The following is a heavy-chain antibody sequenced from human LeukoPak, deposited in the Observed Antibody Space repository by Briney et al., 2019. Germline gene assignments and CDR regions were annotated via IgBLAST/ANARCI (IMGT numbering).Heavy chain of an antibody. V-gene: IGHV3-9*01. D-gene: IGHD3-16*01. J-gene: IGHJ4*02. CDR3: ARGRWLSESPLDY. Sequence: AGGSLRLSCAASGFTFDDYAMHWVRQAPGKGLEWVSGISWNSGGMGYADSVKGRFTISRDNAKNSLYLQMNSLRTEDTALYYCARGRWLSESPLDYWGQGTLVTVSS. CDR1: GFTFDDYA. CDR2: ISWNSGGM.